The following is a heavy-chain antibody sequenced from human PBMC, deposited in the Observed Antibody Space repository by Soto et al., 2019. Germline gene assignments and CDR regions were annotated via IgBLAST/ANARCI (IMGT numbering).Heavy chain of an antibody. Sequence: LRLSCAASGFTFSSYGMHWVRQAPGKGLEWVAVISYDGSNKYYADSVKGRFTISRDNSKNTLYLQMNSLRAEDTAVYYCAKDPRALRFLEWDLGGFDYWGQGTLVTVSS. CDR1: GFTFSSYG. V-gene: IGHV3-30*18. D-gene: IGHD3-3*01. CDR2: ISYDGSNK. J-gene: IGHJ4*02. CDR3: AKDPRALRFLEWDLGGFDY.